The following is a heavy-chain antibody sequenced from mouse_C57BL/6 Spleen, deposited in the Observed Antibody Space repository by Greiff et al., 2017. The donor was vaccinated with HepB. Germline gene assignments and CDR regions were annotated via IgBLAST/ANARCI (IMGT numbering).Heavy chain of an antibody. J-gene: IGHJ3*01. D-gene: IGHD1-1*01. Sequence: EVQLQESGPGLVKPSQSLSLTCSVTGYSITSGYYWNWIRQFPGNKLEWMGYISYDGSNNYNPSLKNRISITRDTSKNQFFLKLNSVTTEDTATYYCAREDRTGFAYWGQGTLVTVSA. CDR2: ISYDGSN. V-gene: IGHV3-6*01. CDR3: AREDRTGFAY. CDR1: GYSITSGYY.